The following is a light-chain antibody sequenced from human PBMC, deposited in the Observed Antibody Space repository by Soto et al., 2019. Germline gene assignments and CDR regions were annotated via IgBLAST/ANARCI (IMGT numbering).Light chain of an antibody. CDR3: QQRYSFPLT. Sequence: DIQMTQSPSSLSASVGDRVTITCRASQSIRTYLNWYQQKPGKAPKVLIYAASTLQSGVPSRFSGSGSGTDFSLTISSLQPEDFATYYCQQRYSFPLTFGPGTKVHMK. CDR2: AAS. V-gene: IGKV1-39*01. J-gene: IGKJ3*01. CDR1: QSIRTY.